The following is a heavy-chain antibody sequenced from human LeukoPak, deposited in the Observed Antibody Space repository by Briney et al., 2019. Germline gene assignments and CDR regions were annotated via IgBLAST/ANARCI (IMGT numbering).Heavy chain of an antibody. Sequence: PGGSLRLSCAASGFTFSTYNMDWVRQAPGKGLEWVAFIRYDGSNKYYADSVKGRFTISRDNSKNTLYLQMNSLRLEDTAVYYCAKDPYDFWSGYYPHWGQGTLVTVSS. J-gene: IGHJ4*02. D-gene: IGHD3-3*01. CDR1: GFTFSTYN. CDR2: IRYDGSNK. CDR3: AKDPYDFWSGYYPH. V-gene: IGHV3-30*02.